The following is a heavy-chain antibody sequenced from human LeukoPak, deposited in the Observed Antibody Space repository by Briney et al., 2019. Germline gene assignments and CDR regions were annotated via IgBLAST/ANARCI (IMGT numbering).Heavy chain of an antibody. J-gene: IGHJ3*02. CDR2: INSDGSRT. CDR1: GFTLSSYG. Sequence: GGSLRLSCAASGFTLSSYGMHWVRQAPGKGLVWVSRINSDGSRTTYADSVKGRFTISRDNAKNTLYLQMNSLRAEDTAVYYCARVGARLGAFDIWGQGTMVTVSS. D-gene: IGHD6-25*01. CDR3: ARVGARLGAFDI. V-gene: IGHV3-74*01.